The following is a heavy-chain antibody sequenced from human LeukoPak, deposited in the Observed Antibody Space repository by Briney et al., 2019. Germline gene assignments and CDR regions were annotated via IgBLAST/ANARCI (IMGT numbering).Heavy chain of an antibody. Sequence: GGSLRLSCAASGFTFSTYAMHWVRQAPGKGLEWVAVISYDGSNKYYADSVKGRFTISRDNSKNTLYLQMNSLRAEDTAVYYCAKDLIVVVPAATLYYYYYMDVWGKGTTVTISS. D-gene: IGHD2-2*01. CDR1: GFTFSTYA. CDR3: AKDLIVVVPAATLYYYYYMDV. J-gene: IGHJ6*03. V-gene: IGHV3-30*04. CDR2: ISYDGSNK.